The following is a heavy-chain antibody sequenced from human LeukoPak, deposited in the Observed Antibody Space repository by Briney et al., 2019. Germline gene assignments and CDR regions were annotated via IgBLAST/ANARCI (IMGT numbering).Heavy chain of an antibody. Sequence: GGSLRLSCAASGFTFSSYWMSWVRQALGKGLEWVANIKQDGSEKYYVDSVKGRFTISRDNAKNSLYLQMNSLRVEDTAVYYCARDSRYYDSSGPTWGQGTLVTVSS. D-gene: IGHD3-22*01. CDR2: IKQDGSEK. CDR1: GFTFSSYW. J-gene: IGHJ1*01. CDR3: ARDSRYYDSSGPT. V-gene: IGHV3-7*01.